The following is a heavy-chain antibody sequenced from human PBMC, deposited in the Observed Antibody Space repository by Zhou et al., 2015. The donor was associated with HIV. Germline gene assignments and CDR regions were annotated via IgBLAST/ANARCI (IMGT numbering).Heavy chain of an antibody. Sequence: QVQLVQSGTEVKKPGSSVKVSCKASGGTFSDSDISWVRQAPGQGLEWMGGIIPMFDIENHAQKFRGRLTLTADKSTGAAYMELSSLRSEDAAVYYCARDVYSSGWTKGWFDPWGQGTLVTVSS. D-gene: IGHD6-19*01. CDR3: ARDVYSSGWTKGWFDP. CDR2: IIPMFDIE. J-gene: IGHJ5*02. CDR1: GGTFSDSD. V-gene: IGHV1-69*17.